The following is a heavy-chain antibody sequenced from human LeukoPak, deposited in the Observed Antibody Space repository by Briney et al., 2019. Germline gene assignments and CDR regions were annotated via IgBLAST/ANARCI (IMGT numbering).Heavy chain of an antibody. CDR1: GFTFINYA. V-gene: IGHV3-53*01. J-gene: IGHJ4*02. CDR3: ATGGRSGVAFES. D-gene: IGHD2-15*01. Sequence: GGSLRLSCAASGFTFINYAMSWVRQAPGKGLEWVSLIYSGGSTYYADSVMGRSTISRDKSNNTLYLQMNSLRAEDTAVYYCATGGRSGVAFESWSQGTLVTVSS. CDR2: IYSGGST.